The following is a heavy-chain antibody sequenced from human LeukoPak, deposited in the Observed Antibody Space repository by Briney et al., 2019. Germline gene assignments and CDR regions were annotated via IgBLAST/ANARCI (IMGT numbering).Heavy chain of an antibody. CDR3: ASAEYSSSLDY. CDR1: GGSISSGSYY. CDR2: IYTSGST. J-gene: IGHJ4*02. V-gene: IGHV4-61*02. D-gene: IGHD6-13*01. Sequence: PSETLSLTCTVSGGSISSGSYYWSWIRQPAGKGLEWIGRIYTSGSTNYNPSLKSRVAISVDTSKNQFSLKLSSVTAADTAVYYCASAEYSSSLDYWGQGTLVTVSS.